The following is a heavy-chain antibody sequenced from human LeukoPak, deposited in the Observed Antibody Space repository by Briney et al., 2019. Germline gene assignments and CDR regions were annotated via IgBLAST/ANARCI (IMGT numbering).Heavy chain of an antibody. CDR1: GFTFSNYA. Sequence: PGRSLRLSCAASGFTFSNYAMSWVRQAPGKGLEWVSVIYSGGSTYYADSVKGRFTISRDNSKNTLYLQMKSLRAEDTAVYYCARTDETAPAEDFQHWGQGTLVTVSS. CDR3: ARTDETAPAEDFQH. CDR2: IYSGGST. V-gene: IGHV3-53*01. D-gene: IGHD2-21*02. J-gene: IGHJ1*01.